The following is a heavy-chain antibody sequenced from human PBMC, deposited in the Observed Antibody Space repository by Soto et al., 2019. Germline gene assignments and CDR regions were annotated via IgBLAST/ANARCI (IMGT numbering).Heavy chain of an antibody. CDR3: ARVLYVGYHNGKDYFDS. CDR2: ITPTRNYI. CDR1: GFIFSNYS. D-gene: IGHD5-12*01. J-gene: IGHJ4*02. Sequence: EVRLEESGGGLVKPGGSLTLSCAVSGFIFSNYSMNWVRQTPGKGLEWVSSITPTRNYIYYTDSVKGRFTISRDNAKNSLYLLMSGLRAEDTAVYCCARVLYVGYHNGKDYFDSWGQGTLVTVSS. V-gene: IGHV3-21*01.